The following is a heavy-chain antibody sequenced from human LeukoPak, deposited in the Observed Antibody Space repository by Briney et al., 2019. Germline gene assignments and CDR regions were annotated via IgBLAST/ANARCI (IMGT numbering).Heavy chain of an antibody. J-gene: IGHJ4*02. CDR1: GFTFSTYG. Sequence: GRSLRLSCAASGFTFSTYGMHWVRQAPGKGLEWVAVIWNDGSNKYYADSVKGRFTISRDNPKNTLYLQMNSLRAEDTAVYSCARASGPFDYWGQGTLVTVSS. CDR2: IWNDGSNK. V-gene: IGHV3-33*01. CDR3: ARASGPFDY. D-gene: IGHD3-10*01.